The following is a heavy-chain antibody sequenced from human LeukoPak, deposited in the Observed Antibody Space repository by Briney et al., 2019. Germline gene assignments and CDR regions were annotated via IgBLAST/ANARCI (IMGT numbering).Heavy chain of an antibody. CDR2: ISYDGSNK. Sequence: GGSLRLSCIVSGFTFSNYAIHWVRQAPGKGLEWVAVISYDGSNKYHADSVKGRFTISRDNSKNTLSLQMDSLRAEDTAVYFCARGPTYSDYLFYYWGQATLVTVSS. CDR1: GFTFSNYA. CDR3: ARGPTYSDYLFYY. D-gene: IGHD4-11*01. J-gene: IGHJ4*02. V-gene: IGHV3-30-3*01.